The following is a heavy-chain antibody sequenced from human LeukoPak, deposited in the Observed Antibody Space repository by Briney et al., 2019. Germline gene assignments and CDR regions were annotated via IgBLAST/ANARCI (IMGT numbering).Heavy chain of an antibody. D-gene: IGHD3-22*01. V-gene: IGHV3-48*03. Sequence: PGGSLRLSCAASGFTFSSYEMNWVHQAPGKGLEWVSYISSSSNTIYYADSVKGRFTISRDNAKNSLYLQMHSLRAEDTAVYYCARDSYYDSSGYYYAHDFDCWGQGTLVTVSS. CDR3: ARDSYYDSSGYYYAHDFDC. J-gene: IGHJ4*02. CDR1: GFTFSSYE. CDR2: ISSSSNTI.